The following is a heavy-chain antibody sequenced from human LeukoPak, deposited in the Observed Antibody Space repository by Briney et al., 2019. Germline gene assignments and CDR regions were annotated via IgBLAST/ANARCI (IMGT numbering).Heavy chain of an antibody. CDR1: GFTFSSYG. Sequence: PGRSLRLSCAASGFTFSSYGMHWVRQAPGKGLEWVSIIWYDGSNKYYADSVKGRFTISKDNSKNTLYLQMNSLRAEDTAIYYCARDPGHNGWYGDSWGQGTLVTVSS. CDR2: IWYDGSNK. V-gene: IGHV3-33*01. D-gene: IGHD6-19*01. J-gene: IGHJ4*02. CDR3: ARDPGHNGWYGDS.